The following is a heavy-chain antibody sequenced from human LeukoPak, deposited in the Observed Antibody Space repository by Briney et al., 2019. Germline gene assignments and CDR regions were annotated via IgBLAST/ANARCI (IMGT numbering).Heavy chain of an antibody. CDR3: ATSDYYDSSGYFY. CDR1: GFTFSGYA. V-gene: IGHV3-23*01. Sequence: PGGSLRLSCAASGFTFSGYAMSWVRQAPGKGLEWVSAISGSGGSTYYADPVKGRFTISRDNSKNTLYLQMNSLRAEDTAVYYCATSDYYDSSGYFYWGQGTLVTVSS. D-gene: IGHD3-22*01. J-gene: IGHJ4*02. CDR2: ISGSGGST.